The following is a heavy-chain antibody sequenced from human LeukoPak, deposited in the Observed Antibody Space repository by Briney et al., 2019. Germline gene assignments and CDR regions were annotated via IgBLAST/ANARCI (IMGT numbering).Heavy chain of an antibody. CDR2: IYPGDSDT. D-gene: IGHD1-14*01. CDR1: GYNFTSYW. J-gene: IGHJ4*02. CDR3: ARHALSLGNDY. Sequence: GESLKISCKASGYNFTSYWIDWVRQMPGKGLQWMGIIYPGDSDTRYSPSFQGQVTISADKSISTAYLQWSSLKASDTAMYYCARHALSLGNDYWGQGSLVTVSS. V-gene: IGHV5-51*01.